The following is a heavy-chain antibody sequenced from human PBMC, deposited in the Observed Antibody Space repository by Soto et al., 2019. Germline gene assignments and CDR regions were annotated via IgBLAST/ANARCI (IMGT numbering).Heavy chain of an antibody. CDR2: IRSKAYGGTT. J-gene: IGHJ4*02. V-gene: IGHV3-49*04. CDR1: GFTFGDYA. Sequence: PGGSLRLSCTACGFTFGDYAMSWVRQAPGKGLEWVGFIRSKAYGGTTEYAASVKGRFTISRDDSKSIAYLQMNSLKTEDTAVYYCTRDASRSGSYYNPTFNFDYWGQGTLVTVSS. CDR3: TRDASRSGSYYNPTFNFDY. D-gene: IGHD3-10*01.